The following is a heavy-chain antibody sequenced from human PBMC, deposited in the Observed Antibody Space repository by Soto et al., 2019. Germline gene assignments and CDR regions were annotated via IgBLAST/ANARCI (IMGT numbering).Heavy chain of an antibody. D-gene: IGHD3-10*01. Sequence: EVQLVESGGGLVKPGGSLRLSCAASGFTFSSYSMNWVRQAPGKGLEWVSSISSGSSYIYYADSVKGRFTISRDNAKNSLXLQMNSLRDEDTAVYYCARSSGGSGKLWNYYGMDVWGQGTKVTVSS. J-gene: IGHJ6*02. CDR2: ISSGSSYI. CDR3: ARSSGGSGKLWNYYGMDV. CDR1: GFTFSSYS. V-gene: IGHV3-21*06.